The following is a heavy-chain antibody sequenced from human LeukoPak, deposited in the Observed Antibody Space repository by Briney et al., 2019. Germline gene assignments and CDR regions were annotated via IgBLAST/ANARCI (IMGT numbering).Heavy chain of an antibody. V-gene: IGHV3-49*03. D-gene: IGHD4-11*01. CDR3: TTDGGYSNYYYYMDV. CDR1: GFTFGDYA. J-gene: IGHJ6*03. Sequence: GRSLRLSCTASGFTFGDYAMSWFRQAPGKGLEWVGFIRSKAYGGTTDYAAPVKGRFTISRDDSKNTLYLQMNSLKTEDTAVYYCTTDGGYSNYYYYMDVWGKGTTVTVSS. CDR2: IRSKAYGGTT.